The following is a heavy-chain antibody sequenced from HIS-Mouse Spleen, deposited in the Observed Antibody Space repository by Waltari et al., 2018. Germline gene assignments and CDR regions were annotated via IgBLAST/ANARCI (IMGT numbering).Heavy chain of an antibody. CDR3: AREIPYSSSWYDWYFDL. V-gene: IGHV4-39*07. J-gene: IGHJ2*01. CDR1: GGPISSSSYY. D-gene: IGHD6-13*01. CDR2: IYYSGST. Sequence: QLQLQESGPGLVKPSETLSLTCTVSGGPISSSSYYWGWHRQPPGKGLEWIGSIYYSGSTYYNPSLKSRVTISVDTSKNQFSLKLSSVTAADTAVYYCAREIPYSSSWYDWYFDLWGRGTLVTVSS.